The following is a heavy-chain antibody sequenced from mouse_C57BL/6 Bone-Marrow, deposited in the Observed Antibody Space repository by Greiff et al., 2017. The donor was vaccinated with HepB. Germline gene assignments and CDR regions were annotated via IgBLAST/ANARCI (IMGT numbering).Heavy chain of an antibody. CDR2: IYPRSGNT. D-gene: IGHD2-3*01. Sequence: QVQLQQSGAELARPGASVKLSCKASGYTFTSYGISWVKQRTGQGLEWIGEIYPRSGNTYYNEKFKGKATLTADKSSSTAYMELRSLTSEDSAVYFCARRGWLPPYWYFDVWGTGTTVTVSS. J-gene: IGHJ1*03. CDR1: GYTFTSYG. V-gene: IGHV1-81*01. CDR3: ARRGWLPPYWYFDV.